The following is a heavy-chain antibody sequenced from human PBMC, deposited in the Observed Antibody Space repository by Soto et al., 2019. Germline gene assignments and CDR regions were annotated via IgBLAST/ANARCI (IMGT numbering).Heavy chain of an antibody. Sequence: EVQLLESGGGLVQPGRSLRLSCAASGFTFSNYAMSWVRQAPGQGLDWVSAISGSGGTTYYADSAKGRFTISRDNSKNTLFLQMTRLRAEHAAVYYCATFLVERGSNSGCPWSVHYWGQGTLVTVSS. CDR2: ISGSGGTT. CDR1: GFTFSNYA. V-gene: IGHV3-23*01. D-gene: IGHD6-25*01. CDR3: ATFLVERGSNSGCPWSVHY. J-gene: IGHJ4*02.